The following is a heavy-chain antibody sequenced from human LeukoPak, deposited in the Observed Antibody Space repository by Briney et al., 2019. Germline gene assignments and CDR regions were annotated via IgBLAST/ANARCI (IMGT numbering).Heavy chain of an antibody. CDR1: GFTFSSYG. D-gene: IGHD3-10*01. V-gene: IGHV3-7*01. Sequence: GRSLRLSCAASGFTFSSYGMHWVRQAPGKGLEWVANIKQDGSEKYYVDSVKGRFTISRDNAKNSLYLQMNSLRAEDTAVYYCARERGSGSYHPFDPWGQGTLVTVSS. CDR3: ARERGSGSYHPFDP. CDR2: IKQDGSEK. J-gene: IGHJ5*02.